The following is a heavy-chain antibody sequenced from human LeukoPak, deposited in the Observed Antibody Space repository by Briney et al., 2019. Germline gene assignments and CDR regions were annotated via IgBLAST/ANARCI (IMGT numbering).Heavy chain of an antibody. V-gene: IGHV4-30-4*08. CDR2: IYYSGST. CDR3: ARVRSSGYYYPNWFDP. D-gene: IGHD3-22*01. Sequence: SQTLSHTCTVSGGSISSGDYYWSWIRQPPGKGLEWIGYIYYSGSTYYNPSLKSRVTISVDTSKNQFSLKLSSVTAADTAVYYCARVRSSGYYYPNWFDPWGQGTLVTVSS. CDR1: GGSISSGDYY. J-gene: IGHJ5*02.